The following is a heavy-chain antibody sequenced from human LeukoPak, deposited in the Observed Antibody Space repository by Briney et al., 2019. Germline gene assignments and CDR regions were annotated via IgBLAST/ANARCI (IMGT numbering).Heavy chain of an antibody. V-gene: IGHV3-7*01. CDR1: GFTLSSNW. CDR2: IKQDGSEK. CDR3: ARGNGFIIDY. Sequence: GGSLRLSCAASGFTLSSNWMNWVRQAPGKGLEWVAIIKQDGSEKYYVDSVKGRFTISRDNAKNSLYLQMNSLRAEDTAVYYCARGNGFIIDYWGQGTLVTVAS. D-gene: IGHD4-11*01. J-gene: IGHJ4*02.